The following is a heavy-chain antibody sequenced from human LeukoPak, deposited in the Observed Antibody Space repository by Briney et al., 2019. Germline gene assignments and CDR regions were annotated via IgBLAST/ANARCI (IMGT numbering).Heavy chain of an antibody. D-gene: IGHD3-22*01. CDR1: GYSFTSYW. J-gene: IGHJ3*02. V-gene: IGHV5-51*01. Sequence: GESLKISCQGSGYSFTSYWIGWARRMPGRGLDWMGIIYPGDSDTRYSPSVQGQVTISADKSISTAYLQWSSLKASDTAMYYCARLFKQLVVTHDAFDIWGQGTMVTVSS. CDR3: ARLFKQLVVTHDAFDI. CDR2: IYPGDSDT.